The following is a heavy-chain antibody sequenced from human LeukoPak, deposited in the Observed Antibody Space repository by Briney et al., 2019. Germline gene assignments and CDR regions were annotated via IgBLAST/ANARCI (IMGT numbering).Heavy chain of an antibody. D-gene: IGHD2-2*01. CDR1: GFTFDDYA. V-gene: IGHV3-9*01. Sequence: PGGSLRLSCAASGFTFDDYAMHWVRQAPGKGLEWVSGISWNSGSIGYADSVKGRFTISRDNAKNSLYLRMNSLRAEDTALYYCAEVVGGTNALDYWGQGTLVTVSS. CDR2: ISWNSGSI. CDR3: AEVVGGTNALDY. J-gene: IGHJ4*02.